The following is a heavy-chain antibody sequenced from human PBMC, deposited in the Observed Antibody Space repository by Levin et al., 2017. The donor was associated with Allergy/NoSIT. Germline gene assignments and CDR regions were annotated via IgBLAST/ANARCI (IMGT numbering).Heavy chain of an antibody. CDR3: ASDKQGDSRSWSWGY. CDR2: IWYDGHK. D-gene: IGHD6-13*01. V-gene: IGHV3-33*01. J-gene: IGHJ4*02. Sequence: GESLKISCAASGFAFSTYGMHWVRQSPGKGLDWVAVIWYDGHKYYADSVKGRFTISRDNSKNTLFLQMNSLRVEDTAIYYCASDKQGDSRSWSWGYWGQGILVTVSS. CDR1: GFAFSTYG.